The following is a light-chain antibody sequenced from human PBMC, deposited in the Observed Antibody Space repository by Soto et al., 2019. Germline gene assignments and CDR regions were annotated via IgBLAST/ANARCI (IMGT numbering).Light chain of an antibody. CDR1: SSDVGGYNY. J-gene: IGLJ1*01. V-gene: IGLV2-8*01. Sequence: QSVLTQPPSASGSPGHSVTISCTGTSSDVGGYNYVSWYQQHPGKAPKLMIYEVSKRPSGVPDRFSGSKSGNTASLTVSGLQAEDEADYYCNSHAGSNTLYVSGTGTKVPV. CDR2: EVS. CDR3: NSHAGSNTLYV.